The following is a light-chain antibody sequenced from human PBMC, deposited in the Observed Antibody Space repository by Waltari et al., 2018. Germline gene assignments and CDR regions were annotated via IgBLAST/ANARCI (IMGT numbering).Light chain of an antibody. CDR1: HDISNY. Sequence: DIQMTQSPSSLSASVGDRVTITCQASHDISNYLNWYQQKPGKAPKLLIYDASHLETGVPSRFSGSGSGTDFSFTISSLQPEDIATYYCQQFDNLVYTFGQGTKLEIK. V-gene: IGKV1-33*01. CDR3: QQFDNLVYT. CDR2: DAS. J-gene: IGKJ2*01.